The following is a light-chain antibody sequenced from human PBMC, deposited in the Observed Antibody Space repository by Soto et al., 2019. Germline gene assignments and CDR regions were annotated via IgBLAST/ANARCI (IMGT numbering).Light chain of an antibody. CDR3: QQYDSYPWT. CDR2: KAS. J-gene: IGKJ1*01. CDR1: QSISSW. Sequence: IQMTQSPSTLSASVGDRVTITCRASQSISSWLAWYQLKPGKAPNLLIYKASTLESGVPSRFSGSGSETEFTFTISSLQPDDFATYYCQQYDSYPWTFGQGTKVEIK. V-gene: IGKV1-5*03.